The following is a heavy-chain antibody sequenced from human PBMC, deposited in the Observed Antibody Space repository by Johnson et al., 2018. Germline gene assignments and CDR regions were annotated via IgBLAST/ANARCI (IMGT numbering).Heavy chain of an antibody. Sequence: QVQLVESGGGVVQPGRSLRLSCTSSGFTFSNYGIHWVRQAPGKGLEWVAIIWFDGSHKYYADSVKGRFTISRDDSKNTVYLKMNSLTAEDTAVYYCARARRDSSSSRAFDIWGQATMVTVSS. CDR3: ARARRDSSSSRAFDI. CDR1: GFTFSNYG. CDR2: IWFDGSHK. D-gene: IGHD6-6*01. V-gene: IGHV3-33*01. J-gene: IGHJ3*02.